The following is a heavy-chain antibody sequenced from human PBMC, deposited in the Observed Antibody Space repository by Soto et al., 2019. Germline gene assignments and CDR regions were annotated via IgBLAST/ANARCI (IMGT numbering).Heavy chain of an antibody. CDR2: INHSGST. CDR3: ARSSLGYSCGGGNWFDP. CDR1: GGSFSGYY. V-gene: IGHV4-34*01. Sequence: PSETLSLTCAVYGGSFSGYYWSWIRQPPGKGLEWIGEINHSGSTNYNPSLKSRVTISVDTSKNQFSLKLSSVTAADTAVYYCARSSLGYSCGGGNWFDPWGQGTMVTVYS. J-gene: IGHJ5*02. D-gene: IGHD5-18*01.